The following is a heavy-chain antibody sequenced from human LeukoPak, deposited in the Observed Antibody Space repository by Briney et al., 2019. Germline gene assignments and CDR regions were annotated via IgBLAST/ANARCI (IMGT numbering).Heavy chain of an antibody. J-gene: IGHJ5*02. D-gene: IGHD5-18*01. CDR3: AKWPWIQGTCWFDP. Sequence: GGSLRLSCAASGFTFSSYAMSWVRQAPGKGLEWGSAISGSGGSTYYADSVKGRFTISRDNSKNTLYRQMNSLRAEDTAVYYCAKWPWIQGTCWFDPWGQGTLVTVSS. V-gene: IGHV3-23*01. CDR2: ISGSGGST. CDR1: GFTFSSYA.